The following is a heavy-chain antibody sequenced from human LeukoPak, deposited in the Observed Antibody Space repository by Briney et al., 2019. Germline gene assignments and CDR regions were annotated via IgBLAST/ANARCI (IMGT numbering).Heavy chain of an antibody. CDR1: GGSFSGYY. D-gene: IGHD5-18*01. CDR2: INHSGST. Sequence: SETLSLTCAVYGGSFSGYYWSWIRQPPGKGLEWIGEINHSGSTNYNPSLKSRVTISVDTSKNQFSLKLSSVTAADTAVYYCARLKGIQLWFRNYYYMDVWGKGTTVTISS. CDR3: ARLKGIQLWFRNYYYMDV. V-gene: IGHV4-34*01. J-gene: IGHJ6*03.